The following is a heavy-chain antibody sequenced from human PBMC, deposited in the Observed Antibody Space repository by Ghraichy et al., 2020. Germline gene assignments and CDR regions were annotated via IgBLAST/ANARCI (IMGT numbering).Heavy chain of an antibody. J-gene: IGHJ6*02. D-gene: IGHD2-8*01. CDR1: GFTFSSYG. Sequence: GGSLRLSCAASGFTFSSYGMSWVRQAPGKGLEWVSGISGSGVSTYYADFVKGRFTISRDNSKNTLYVQMESLRAEDTAVYYCATDTMVYAYNTFYYYGLDAWGQGTTVTVSS. CDR2: ISGSGVST. CDR3: ATDTMVYAYNTFYYYGLDA. V-gene: IGHV3-23*01.